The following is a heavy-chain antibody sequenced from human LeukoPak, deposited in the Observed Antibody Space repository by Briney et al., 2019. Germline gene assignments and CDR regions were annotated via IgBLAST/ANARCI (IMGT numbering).Heavy chain of an antibody. D-gene: IGHD5-18*01. CDR3: AGTILGGYSYGYGMDV. V-gene: IGHV1-3*01. CDR1: GYTFTSYA. J-gene: IGHJ6*02. CDR2: INAGNGNT. Sequence: ASVKVSCKASGYTFTSYAMHWVRQAPGQRLEWMGWINAGNGNTKYSQKFQGRVTITRDTSASTAYMELSSLRSEDTAVYYCAGTILGGYSYGYGMDVWGQGTTVTVSS.